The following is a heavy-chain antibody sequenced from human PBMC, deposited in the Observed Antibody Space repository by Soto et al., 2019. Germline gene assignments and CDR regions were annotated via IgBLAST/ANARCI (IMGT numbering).Heavy chain of an antibody. D-gene: IGHD3-22*01. J-gene: IGHJ4*02. CDR1: GGSISSSNW. V-gene: IGHV4-4*02. CDR2: IYHSGTT. CDR3: ARHSGVAMIPPRFDY. Sequence: QVQLQESGPGLVKPSGTLSLTCAVSGGSISSSNWWSWVRQPPGKGLEWIGEIYHSGTTNYNPSLKSRVTISVDKSKNQFSLKLGSVTGADTAVYYCARHSGVAMIPPRFDYWGQGTLVTVSS.